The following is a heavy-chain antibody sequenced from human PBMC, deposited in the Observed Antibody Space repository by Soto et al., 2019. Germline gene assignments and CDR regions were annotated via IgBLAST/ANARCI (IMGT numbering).Heavy chain of an antibody. CDR3: ASTVGATTYYYGMDV. D-gene: IGHD1-26*01. Sequence: SVKVSCKASGGTFSSYAISWVRQAPGQGLEWMGGIIPIFGTANYAQKFQGRVTITADKSTSTAYMELSSLRSEDTAVYYCASTVGATTYYYGMDVWGQGTTVTVSS. J-gene: IGHJ6*02. CDR2: IIPIFGTA. V-gene: IGHV1-69*06. CDR1: GGTFSSYA.